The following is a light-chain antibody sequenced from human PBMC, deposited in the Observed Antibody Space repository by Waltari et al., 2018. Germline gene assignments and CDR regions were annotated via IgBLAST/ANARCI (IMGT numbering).Light chain of an antibody. CDR2: AAS. Sequence: DIQMTQSPSSVSASVGDRVTITCRPSQSINNWLACYQQKPGKAPHLLISAASNLQSGVPSRFSGSRSGTDYTLTINSLQPEDSATYFCQQANSFPRTFGRGTKVEIK. CDR3: QQANSFPRT. J-gene: IGKJ1*01. V-gene: IGKV1-12*01. CDR1: QSINNW.